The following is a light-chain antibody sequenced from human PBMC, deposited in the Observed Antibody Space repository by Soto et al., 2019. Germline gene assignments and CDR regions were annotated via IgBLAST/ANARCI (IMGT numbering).Light chain of an antibody. J-gene: IGLJ1*01. CDR2: GVS. V-gene: IGLV2-14*03. Sequence: QSALTQPASVSGSPGQSIAISCTGTSSDVGAYDSVCWYQQHPGKAPKLIIFGVSNRSSGVSNRFSGHKSGNTASLTISGLQAEDEADYYCSSYTGDSSYVFGTGTKVTVL. CDR3: SSYTGDSSYV. CDR1: SSDVGAYDS.